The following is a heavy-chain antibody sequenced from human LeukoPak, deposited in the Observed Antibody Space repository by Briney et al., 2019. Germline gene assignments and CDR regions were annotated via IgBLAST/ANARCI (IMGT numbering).Heavy chain of an antibody. D-gene: IGHD6-6*01. V-gene: IGHV3-13*01. CDR2: IGIAGDT. Sequence: PGGSLRLSCAASGFTFSSYDMHWVRQTTGKGLEWVSSIGIAGDTYYPGSVKGRFTISRENAKNSLYLQMNSLRAGDTAVYYCARAPPYSSASWAYYGMDVWGQGTTVTVSS. J-gene: IGHJ6*02. CDR1: GFTFSSYD. CDR3: ARAPPYSSASWAYYGMDV.